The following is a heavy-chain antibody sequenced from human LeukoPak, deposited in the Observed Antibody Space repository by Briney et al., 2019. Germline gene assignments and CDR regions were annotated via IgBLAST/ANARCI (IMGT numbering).Heavy chain of an antibody. Sequence: SGTLSLTCAVSGGSISSSNWWSWVRPPPGKGLELSGEIYHSGSTNYNPSLKSRFTISVDKSKNQFSLQLSSLTAADPAVYYCARSGGSSWYGLVYWGQGSLVTVPS. CDR3: ARSGGSSWYGLVY. CDR2: IYHSGST. V-gene: IGHV4-4*02. D-gene: IGHD6-13*01. CDR1: GGSISSSNW. J-gene: IGHJ4*02.